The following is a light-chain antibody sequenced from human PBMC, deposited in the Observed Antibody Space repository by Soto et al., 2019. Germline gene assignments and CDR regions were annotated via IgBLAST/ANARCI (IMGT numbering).Light chain of an antibody. CDR2: DAS. CDR3: QQYISYSWT. V-gene: IGKV1-5*01. CDR1: HSISSW. J-gene: IGKJ1*01. Sequence: DIQMTQSPSTLSASVGDRVTITCRASHSISSWLAWYQQKPGKAPNLLIYDASSLQSGVPSRFSGSGSGTGFTLTISSLQPDDFATYFCQQYISYSWTFGQGTKVDIK.